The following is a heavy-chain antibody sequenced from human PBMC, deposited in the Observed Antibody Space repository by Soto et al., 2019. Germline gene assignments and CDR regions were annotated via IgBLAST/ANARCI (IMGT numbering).Heavy chain of an antibody. V-gene: IGHV4-4*07. CDR1: GGSISSYY. CDR2: IHSSGST. D-gene: IGHD1-1*01. CDR3: ARGTTDSGKNWFDP. J-gene: IGHJ5*02. Sequence: QVQLQESGPGLVKPSETLSLTCSVSGGSISSYYWSWIRQPAGKGLQWIGRIHSSGSTSYNPSLKSRVTMSVDTSKNHFSLYVTSLTAADTAVYYCARGTTDSGKNWFDPWGQGTLVTVSS.